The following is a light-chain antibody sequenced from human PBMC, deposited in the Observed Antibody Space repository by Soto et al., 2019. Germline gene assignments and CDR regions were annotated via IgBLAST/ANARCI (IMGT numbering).Light chain of an antibody. CDR3: QQYGSSWMYT. Sequence: EIVLTQSPGTLSLSPGERATLSCRASQSVSSTYLVWYQQKPGQAPRLLIYGASSRATSIPDRFSGSGSGTDFTLTITRLEPEDFAVYYCQQYGSSWMYTFGQGTKLEIK. CDR1: QSVSSTY. CDR2: GAS. J-gene: IGKJ2*01. V-gene: IGKV3-20*01.